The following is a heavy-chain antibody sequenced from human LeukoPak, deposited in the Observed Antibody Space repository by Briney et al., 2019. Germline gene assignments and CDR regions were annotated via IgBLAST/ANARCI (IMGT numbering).Heavy chain of an antibody. CDR2: IRTDGTST. Sequence: GGSLRLSCAASGFTFSSYAMSWVRQAPGKGLVWVARIRTDGTSTSYADSVKGRFTISRDNAKNTLYLQMNNLRVEDTAVYYCARDRFCTTDRCSDYWGHGTLVTVSS. V-gene: IGHV3-74*01. J-gene: IGHJ4*01. CDR3: ARDRFCTTDRCSDY. CDR1: GFTFSSYA. D-gene: IGHD2-8*01.